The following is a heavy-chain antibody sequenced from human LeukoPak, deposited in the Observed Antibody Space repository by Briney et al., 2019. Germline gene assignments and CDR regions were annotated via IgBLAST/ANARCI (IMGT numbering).Heavy chain of an antibody. V-gene: IGHV1-2*02. CDR3: AREGTDYYDSSGCLDY. CDR2: INPNSGGT. Sequence: GASVKVSCKASGYTCTGYYMHWVRQAPGQGLEWMGWINPNSGGTNYAQKFQGRVTMTRDTSISTAYMELSRLRSDDTAVYYCAREGTDYYDSSGCLDYWGQGTLVTVSS. CDR1: GYTCTGYY. D-gene: IGHD3-22*01. J-gene: IGHJ4*02.